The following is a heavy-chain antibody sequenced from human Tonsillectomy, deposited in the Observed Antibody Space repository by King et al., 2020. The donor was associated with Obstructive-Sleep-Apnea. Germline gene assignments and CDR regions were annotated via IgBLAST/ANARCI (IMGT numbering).Heavy chain of an antibody. V-gene: IGHV3-21*01. CDR2: ISSTGDYI. CDR1: TFTFSRFT. CDR3: AREGGRLSSNLVYFDY. D-gene: IGHD2-2*01. J-gene: IGHJ4*02. Sequence: VQLVESGGGLVKPGGSLRLSCAASTFTFSRFTMNWVRQAPGKGLEWVSSISSTGDYIYYSDSLKGRFTISRDNAKNSLYLQMNSLRAEDTAVYYCAREGGRLSSNLVYFDYWGQGSLVTVSS.